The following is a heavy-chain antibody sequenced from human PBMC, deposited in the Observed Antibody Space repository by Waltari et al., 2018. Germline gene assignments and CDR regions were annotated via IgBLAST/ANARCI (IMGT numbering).Heavy chain of an antibody. CDR1: GFTFSRHA. D-gene: IGHD6-13*01. Sequence: EVQLLESGGGFVQPGGSLRLSCAASGFTFSRHAMSWVRQAPGKVLEWVSAISGSGGSTYYADAVKGRFTISRDNSKNTLYLQMNSLRAEDTAMYYCARRGLSSSWYVDYWGQGTLVTVSS. CDR3: ARRGLSSSWYVDY. CDR2: ISGSGGST. J-gene: IGHJ4*02. V-gene: IGHV3-23*01.